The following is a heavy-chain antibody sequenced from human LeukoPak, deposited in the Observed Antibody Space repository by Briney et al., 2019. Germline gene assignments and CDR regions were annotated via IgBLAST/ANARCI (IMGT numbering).Heavy chain of an antibody. CDR2: ISDSGIT. V-gene: IGHV4-4*09. D-gene: IGHD2-15*01. Sequence: SETLSLTCTVSGDSVSSGYWTWLRQLPGKGLEWIGYISDSGITDYNPSLKSRLTISVDTSNNKFSRNLHSVTAADTAVYYCAGRGHRDSRDWGQGILVTVSS. CDR3: AGRGHRDSRD. CDR1: GDSVSSGY. J-gene: IGHJ1*01.